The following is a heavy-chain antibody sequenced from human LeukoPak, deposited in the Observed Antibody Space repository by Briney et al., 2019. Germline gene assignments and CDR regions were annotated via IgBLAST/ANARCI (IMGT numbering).Heavy chain of an antibody. CDR2: ISGSGGST. CDR3: ASHSVATAWNY. J-gene: IGHJ4*02. V-gene: IGHV3-23*01. D-gene: IGHD6-19*01. Sequence: GGSLRLSCAASGFSFSDYWMHWVRQAPGKGLEWVSAISGSGGSTYYADSVKGRFTISRDNSKNTLYLQMNSLRAEDTAVYYCASHSVATAWNYWGQGTLVTVSS. CDR1: GFSFSDYW.